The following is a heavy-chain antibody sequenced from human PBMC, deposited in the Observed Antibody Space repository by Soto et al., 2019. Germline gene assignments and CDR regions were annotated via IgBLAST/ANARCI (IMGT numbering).Heavy chain of an antibody. CDR2: ISSSGTFK. CDR3: ARDDLYDSTGYDS. Sequence: EVHLVESGGGLVKPGGSLRLSCAASGFTFRDFTMNWVRQAPGKGLEWVSSISSSGTFKYYADSLGGRFTISRDNAKNSLYLQLHSLRGEDTAIYYCARDDLYDSTGYDSWGQGTLVTVSA. V-gene: IGHV3-21*01. D-gene: IGHD3-22*01. J-gene: IGHJ5*02. CDR1: GFTFRDFT.